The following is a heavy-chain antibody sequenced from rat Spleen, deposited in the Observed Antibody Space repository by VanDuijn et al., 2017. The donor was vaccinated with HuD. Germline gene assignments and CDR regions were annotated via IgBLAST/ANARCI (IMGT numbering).Heavy chain of an antibody. Sequence: QVQLTESGPGLVQPSQTLSLTCTVSGLSLTSNSVSWIRQPPGKGLEWMGVIWSHGGTDYNSALKSRLSISRDTSKSQVFLTMNSLQTEDTAMYFCTGIPDWFAYWGQGTLVTVSS. V-gene: IGHV2-47*01. J-gene: IGHJ3*01. D-gene: IGHD1-4*01. CDR2: IWSHGGT. CDR3: TGIPDWFAY. CDR1: GLSLTSNS.